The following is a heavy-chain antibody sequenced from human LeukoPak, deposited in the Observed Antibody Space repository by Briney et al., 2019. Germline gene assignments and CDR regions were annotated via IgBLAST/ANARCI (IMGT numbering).Heavy chain of an antibody. CDR3: AFDNGRVGDIRPTHSAY. CDR2: IGSSGDTT. V-gene: IGHV3-23*01. CDR1: GFTFSSYA. Sequence: GGSLRLSCAASGFTFSSYAMSWVRQAPGKGLEWVSSIGSSGDTTYYAGSVKGRFTISRDNSKNTLYLQMDSLRVEDTAVYYCAFDNGRVGDIRPTHSAYWGQGTLLTASS. D-gene: IGHD1-26*01. J-gene: IGHJ4*02.